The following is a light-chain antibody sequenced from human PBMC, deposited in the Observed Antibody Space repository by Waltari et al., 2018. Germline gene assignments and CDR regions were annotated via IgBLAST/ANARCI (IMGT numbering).Light chain of an antibody. CDR2: GAS. J-gene: IGKJ1*01. Sequence: EIVLTQSPGTLSLSPGESAILSCRTSQSVTRALAWYQQKPGQAPRLLIYGASNRATGIPDRFSGSGSGTDFSLTISSLEPEDVAVYYCQHYLRLPVTFGQGTKVEVK. CDR3: QHYLRLPVT. CDR1: QSVTRA. V-gene: IGKV3-20*01.